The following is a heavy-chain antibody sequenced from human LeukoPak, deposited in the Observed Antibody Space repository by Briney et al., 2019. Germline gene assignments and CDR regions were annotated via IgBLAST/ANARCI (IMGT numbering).Heavy chain of an antibody. CDR1: GGTFSSYA. Sequence: GSSVKVSCKASGGTFSSYAISWVRQAPGQGLEWMGRIIPIFGTANYAQKFQGRVTITTDESTSTAYMELSSLRSEDTAVYYCASTFGDILTGYLDYWGQGTLVTVSS. V-gene: IGHV1-69*05. J-gene: IGHJ4*02. CDR2: IIPIFGTA. D-gene: IGHD3-9*01. CDR3: ASTFGDILTGYLDY.